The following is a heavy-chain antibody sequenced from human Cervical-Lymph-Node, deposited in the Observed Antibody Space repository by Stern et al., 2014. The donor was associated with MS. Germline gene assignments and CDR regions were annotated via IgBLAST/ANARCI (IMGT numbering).Heavy chain of an antibody. Sequence: QVQLVESGPGLVKPSETLSLTCTVSGGSITSFYWSWVRQPAGKGLEWIGRIYAGGITNSIPSLKSRLTMSLDTSKNQFSLKLTSVTAADTAVYYCARQILLDYYSYGLDVWGQGTTVTVSS. J-gene: IGHJ6*02. CDR1: GGSITSFY. V-gene: IGHV4-4*07. D-gene: IGHD3-10*01. CDR3: ARQILLDYYSYGLDV. CDR2: IYAGGIT.